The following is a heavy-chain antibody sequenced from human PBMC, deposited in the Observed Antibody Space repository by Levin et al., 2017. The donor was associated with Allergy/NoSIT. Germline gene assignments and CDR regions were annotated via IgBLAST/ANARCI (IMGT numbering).Heavy chain of an antibody. J-gene: IGHJ6*02. V-gene: IGHV4-59*08. CDR1: GGSISSYY. Sequence: SETLSLTCTVSGGSISSYYWSWIRQPPGKGLEWIGYIYYSGSTNYNPSLKSRVTISVDTSKNQFSLKLSSVTAADTAVYYCARHLAISGDDQGYYYYGMDVWGQGTTVTVSS. CDR2: IYYSGST. D-gene: IGHD5-12*01. CDR3: ARHLAISGDDQGYYYYGMDV.